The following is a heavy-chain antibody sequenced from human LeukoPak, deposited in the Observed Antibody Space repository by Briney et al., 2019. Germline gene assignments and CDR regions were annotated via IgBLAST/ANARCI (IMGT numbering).Heavy chain of an antibody. Sequence: SGTLSLTCAVYGGSFSGYYWSWIRQPPGKGLEWIGEINHSGSTNYNPSLKSRVTISVDTSKNQFSLKLSSVTAADTAVYYCARRPYCSSTSCYRSYYYYYMDVWGKGTTVTVSS. CDR3: ARRPYCSSTSCYRSYYYYYMDV. CDR2: INHSGST. V-gene: IGHV4-34*01. J-gene: IGHJ6*03. D-gene: IGHD2-2*02. CDR1: GGSFSGYY.